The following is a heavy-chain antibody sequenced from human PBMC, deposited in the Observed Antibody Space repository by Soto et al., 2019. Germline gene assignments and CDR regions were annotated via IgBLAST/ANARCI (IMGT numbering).Heavy chain of an antibody. V-gene: IGHV3-7*01. CDR1: GFTFSDYY. J-gene: IGHJ6*03. CDR3: ARGKDGRRAGTYYFDMDV. Sequence: GGSLRLSCAASGFTFSDYYMTWVRQAPGKGLDWVANIKQDGSEKYYLDSLKGRFTISRDNAKNSVYLLMNSLRAEDTAVYYCARGKDGRRAGTYYFDMDVWGKGTTVTVSS. D-gene: IGHD1-1*01. CDR2: IKQDGSEK.